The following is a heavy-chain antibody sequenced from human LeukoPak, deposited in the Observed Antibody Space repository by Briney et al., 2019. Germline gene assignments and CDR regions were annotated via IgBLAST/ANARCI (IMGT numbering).Heavy chain of an antibody. Sequence: PGGSLRLSCAVSGFSFSRFWMNWVRQAPGKGLEWVANTNQDGSEKYYVDSVKGRFTISRDNAKNSLYLQMNSLRAEDTAVYYCVRTYFDWYFDLWGPGTLFSVSS. J-gene: IGHJ2*01. V-gene: IGHV3-7*01. CDR1: GFSFSRFW. CDR3: VRTYFDWYFDL. CDR2: TNQDGSEK. D-gene: IGHD2/OR15-2a*01.